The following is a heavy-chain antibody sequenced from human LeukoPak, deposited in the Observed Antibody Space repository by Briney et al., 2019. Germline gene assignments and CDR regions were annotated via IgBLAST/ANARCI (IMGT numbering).Heavy chain of an antibody. J-gene: IGHJ4*02. V-gene: IGHV3-30*02. CDR2: IRYDGSNK. Sequence: PGGSLRLSCAASGFTFSSYGMHWVRQAPGKGLEWVAFIRYDGSNKYYADSVKSRFTISRDNSKNTLYLQMNSLRAEDTAVYYCARGKGYLGTYYFDYWGQGTLVTVSS. CDR3: ARGKGYLGTYYFDY. D-gene: IGHD2-15*01. CDR1: GFTFSSYG.